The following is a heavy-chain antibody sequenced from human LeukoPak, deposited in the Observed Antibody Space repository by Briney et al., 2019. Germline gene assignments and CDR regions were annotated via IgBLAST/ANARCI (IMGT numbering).Heavy chain of an antibody. CDR2: IYYSGST. CDR1: GGSISSYY. CDR3: ARSYDFWSGYYSRIGFDY. J-gene: IGHJ4*02. V-gene: IGHV4-59*01. D-gene: IGHD3-3*01. Sequence: PSETLSLTCTVSGGSISSYYWSWIRQPPGKGLEWIGYIYYSGSTNYNPPLKSRVTISVDTSKNQFSLKLSSVTAADTAVYYCARSYDFWSGYYSRIGFDYWGQGTLVTVSS.